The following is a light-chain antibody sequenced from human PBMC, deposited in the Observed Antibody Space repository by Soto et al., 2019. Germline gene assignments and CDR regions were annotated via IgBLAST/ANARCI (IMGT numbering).Light chain of an antibody. CDR3: QQYNIFPHT. CDR1: QSISNW. J-gene: IGKJ2*01. CDR2: KAS. Sequence: DTQMTQSPSTLSASVGDRVTITCRASQSISNWLAWYQQKPGKAPKLLIYKASDLESGVPSRFSDSGSGTEFTLTISSLQPDDFGSYYCQQYNIFPHTFGQGTKLEI. V-gene: IGKV1-5*03.